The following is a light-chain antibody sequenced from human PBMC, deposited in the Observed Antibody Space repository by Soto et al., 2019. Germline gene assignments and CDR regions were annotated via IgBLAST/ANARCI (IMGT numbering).Light chain of an antibody. CDR2: DVS. V-gene: IGLV2-14*03. Sequence: QSALTQPASVSGSPGQSITISCTGTSSDIGDYKYVSWYQQHPGNPPKLIIYDVSDRPSGVSNRFSGSKSGNTASLTISGLQAEDEANYYCGSYTGSIYVFGTGTKLTVL. CDR1: SSDIGDYKY. CDR3: GSYTGSIYV. J-gene: IGLJ1*01.